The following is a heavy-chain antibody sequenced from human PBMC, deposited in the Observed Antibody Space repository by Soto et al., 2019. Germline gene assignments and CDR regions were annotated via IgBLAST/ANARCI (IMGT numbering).Heavy chain of an antibody. Sequence: GGSLRLSCAASGFSFSDYYMSWIRQAPGKGLEWVSLISTSGSSTDYADSVKGRFTISRDNAKNSLSLQMNSLRAEDTAVYYCANLAKNYYHYMDVWGKGATVTVSS. V-gene: IGHV3-11*01. CDR3: ANLAKNYYHYMDV. D-gene: IGHD1-26*01. CDR1: GFSFSDYY. J-gene: IGHJ6*03. CDR2: ISTSGSST.